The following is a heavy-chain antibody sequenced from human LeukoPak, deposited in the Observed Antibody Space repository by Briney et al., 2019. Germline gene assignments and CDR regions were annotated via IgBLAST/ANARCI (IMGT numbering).Heavy chain of an antibody. J-gene: IGHJ5*02. V-gene: IGHV1-2*02. D-gene: IGHD6-13*01. CDR2: INPNSGGT. CDR3: ARPYSSRWDNWFDP. CDR1: GYTFNGYY. Sequence: ASVKVSCKASGYTFNGYYIHWVRQAPGQGLEWMGWINPNSGGTDYAQKFQGRVTMTRDSSISTAYMELSRLRSDDTAVYYCARPYSSRWDNWFDPWGQGTLVTVSS.